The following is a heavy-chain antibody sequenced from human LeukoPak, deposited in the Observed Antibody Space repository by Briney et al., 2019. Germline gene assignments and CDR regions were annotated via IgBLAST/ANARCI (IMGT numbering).Heavy chain of an antibody. CDR3: ARGLMGGHDFDY. J-gene: IGHJ4*02. CDR2: INPNSGGT. D-gene: IGHD5-12*01. Sequence: ASVKVSCKASGYTFTGYYMHRVRQAPGQGLEWMGWINPNSGGTNYAQKFQGRVTMTRDTSISTAYMELSRMRSDDTAVYYCARGLMGGHDFDYWGQGNLVTVSS. CDR1: GYTFTGYY. V-gene: IGHV1-2*02.